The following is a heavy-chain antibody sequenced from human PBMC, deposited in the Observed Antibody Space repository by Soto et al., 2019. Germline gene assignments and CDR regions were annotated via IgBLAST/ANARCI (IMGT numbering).Heavy chain of an antibody. CDR2: INPNSGGT. D-gene: IGHD3-9*01. CDR1: GYTFTGYY. J-gene: IGHJ4*02. Sequence: ASVKVSCKASGYTFTGYYMHWVRQAPGQGLEWMGWINPNSGGTNYAQKFQGWVTMTRDTSISTAYMELSRLRSDDTAVYYCARGHYDILTGTPSPNFDYWGQGTLVTVS. V-gene: IGHV1-2*04. CDR3: ARGHYDILTGTPSPNFDY.